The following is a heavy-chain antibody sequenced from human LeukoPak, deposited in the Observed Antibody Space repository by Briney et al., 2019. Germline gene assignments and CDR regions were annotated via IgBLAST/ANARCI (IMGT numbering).Heavy chain of an antibody. V-gene: IGHV3-49*03. J-gene: IGHJ4*02. Sequence: GGSLRLSCTASGFTFGDYAMSWFRQAPGKGLEWVGFIRSKAYGGTTEYAASVKGRFTISRDDSKSIAYLQMNSLKTDDTAVYYCNRGRSSWYITLNYFDYWGQGTLVTVSS. CDR2: IRSKAYGGTT. CDR1: GFTFGDYA. D-gene: IGHD6-13*01. CDR3: NRGRSSWYITLNYFDY.